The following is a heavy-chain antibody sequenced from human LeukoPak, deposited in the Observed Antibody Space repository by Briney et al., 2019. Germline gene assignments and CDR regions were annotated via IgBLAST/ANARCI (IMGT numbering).Heavy chain of an antibody. Sequence: SETLSLTCTVSGGSISSSSYYWGWIRQPPGKGLEWIGSIHYSGSTYYNPSLKSRVTISVDTSKNQFSLKLSSVTAADTAVYYCASSYSSGWNYYYYYYMDVWGKGTTVTVSS. CDR1: GGSISSSSYY. V-gene: IGHV4-39*01. D-gene: IGHD6-19*01. J-gene: IGHJ6*03. CDR3: ASSYSSGWNYYYYYYMDV. CDR2: IHYSGST.